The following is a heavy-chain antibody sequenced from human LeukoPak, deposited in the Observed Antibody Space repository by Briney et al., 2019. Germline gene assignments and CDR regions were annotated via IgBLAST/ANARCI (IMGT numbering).Heavy chain of an antibody. V-gene: IGHV3-66*01. CDR2: IYSGGST. D-gene: IGHD2-21*02. CDR3: ARDIPLYCGGDCYSGDY. CDR1: GFTFSSYA. J-gene: IGHJ4*02. Sequence: GGSLRLSCAASGFTFSSYAMSWVRQAPGKGLEWVSVIYSGGSTYYADSVKGRFTISRDNSKNTLYLQMNSLRAEDTAVYYCARDIPLYCGGDCYSGDYWGQGTLVTVSS.